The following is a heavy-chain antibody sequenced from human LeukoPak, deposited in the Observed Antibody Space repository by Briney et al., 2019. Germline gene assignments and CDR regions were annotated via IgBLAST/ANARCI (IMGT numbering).Heavy chain of an antibody. CDR2: ISGSGGST. CDR3: AKDREGTIADYFDY. CDR1: GFTFSSYA. D-gene: IGHD1-7*01. Sequence: GGSLRLSCAASGFTFSSYAMSWVRQAPGKGLEWVSSISGSGGSTYYADSVKGRFTISRDNSKNTLYLQTNSLRGEDTAVYYCAKDREGTIADYFDYWGQGTLVTVSS. V-gene: IGHV3-23*01. J-gene: IGHJ4*02.